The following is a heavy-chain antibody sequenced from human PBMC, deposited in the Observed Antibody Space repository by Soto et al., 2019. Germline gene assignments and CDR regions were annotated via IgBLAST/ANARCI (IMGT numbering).Heavy chain of an antibody. V-gene: IGHV3-33*01. J-gene: IGHJ6*03. D-gene: IGHD2-21*01. Sequence: QVQVVESGGGVVQPGRSLRLSCAASGFIFSSFGIHWARQAPGKGLEWVAVIWHDGTHKYYTDSVKGRFTISRDNSKNTVSLQINSLRAEDTAVYYCARGSGAYYYYMDVWGKGTTVTVSS. CDR1: GFIFSSFG. CDR2: IWHDGTHK. CDR3: ARGSGAYYYYMDV.